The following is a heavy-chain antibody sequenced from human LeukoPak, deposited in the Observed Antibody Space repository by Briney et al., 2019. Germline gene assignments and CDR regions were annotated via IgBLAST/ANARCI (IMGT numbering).Heavy chain of an antibody. J-gene: IGHJ4*02. D-gene: IGHD4-17*01. V-gene: IGHV3-23*01. Sequence: GGSLRLSCAASGFTFSSYAMSWVRQAPGKGLEWVSAISGSGGSTYYADSVKGRFTISRDNSKNTLYLQMNSLRAEDTAVYYCARVVDHDYGDYYLDYWGQGTLVTISS. CDR1: GFTFSSYA. CDR3: ARVVDHDYGDYYLDY. CDR2: ISGSGGST.